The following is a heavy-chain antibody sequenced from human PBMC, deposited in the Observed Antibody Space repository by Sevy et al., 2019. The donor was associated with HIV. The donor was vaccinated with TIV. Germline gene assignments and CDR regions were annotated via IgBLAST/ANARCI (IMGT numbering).Heavy chain of an antibody. Sequence: GSLRLSCAASGFTFSSYAMSWVRQAPGKGLEWVSVISGSGDSTYYADSVKGRFTISRDNSKNTLYLQMNSLRVEDTAVYYCAKGRGLIVLMEYYDAWGQGTVVTVSS. V-gene: IGHV3-23*01. CDR2: ISGSGDST. D-gene: IGHD2-8*01. CDR3: AKGRGLIVLMEYYDA. J-gene: IGHJ5*02. CDR1: GFTFSSYA.